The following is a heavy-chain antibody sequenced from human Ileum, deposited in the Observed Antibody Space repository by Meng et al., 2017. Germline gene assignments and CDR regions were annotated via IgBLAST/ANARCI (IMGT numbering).Heavy chain of an antibody. CDR2: IYYRGGA. V-gene: IGHV4-59*08. CDR3: ARLLDSSDWGWFDP. CDR1: GASISSHY. Sequence: QVQLQESGPGRGKPSETLARRGSVSGASISSHYWTWIRQPPGKGLEYIGYIYYRGGASYNPSLRSRVTMSVDTSKNQFSLNLSSVTAADTAVYYCARLLDSSDWGWFDPWGQGTLATVSS. D-gene: IGHD3-22*01. J-gene: IGHJ5*02.